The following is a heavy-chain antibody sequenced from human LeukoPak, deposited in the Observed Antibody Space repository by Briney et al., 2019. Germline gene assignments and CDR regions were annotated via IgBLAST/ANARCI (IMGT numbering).Heavy chain of an antibody. CDR3: ARGEDNADEYLREDY. CDR1: GFPSSSYW. V-gene: IGHV3-7*04. CDR2: INQDGSEK. J-gene: IGHJ4*02. Sequence: GGSLRLSCAGSGFPSSSYWMTWVRQAPGKGLEWVANINQDGSEKSYVDSVRGRFTISRDNAKNSLYLQMNRVGAEDTAVYCCARGEDNADEYLREDYWGQGILVTVSS. D-gene: IGHD2/OR15-2a*01.